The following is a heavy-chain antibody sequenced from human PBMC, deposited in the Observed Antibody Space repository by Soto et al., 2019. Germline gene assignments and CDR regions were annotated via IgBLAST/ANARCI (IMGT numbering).Heavy chain of an antibody. CDR2: IIPIFGTA. J-gene: IGHJ6*02. CDR3: VKGHGYLNYYYYGMDV. V-gene: IGHV1-69*05. Sequence: SVKVSCKASGGTFSSYAISWVRQAPGQGLEWMGGIIPIFGTANYAQKFQGRVTMTRNTSISTAYMELSSLRSEDTAVYYCVKGHGYLNYYYYGMDVWGQGTTVTVSS. CDR1: GGTFSSYA. D-gene: IGHD5-18*01.